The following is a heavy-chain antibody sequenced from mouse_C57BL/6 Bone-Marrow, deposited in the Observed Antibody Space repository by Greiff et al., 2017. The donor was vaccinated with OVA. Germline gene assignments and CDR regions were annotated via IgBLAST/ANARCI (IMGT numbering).Heavy chain of an antibody. CDR2: IYPGDGDT. D-gene: IGHD2-10*01. CDR1: GYAFSSSW. V-gene: IGHV1-82*01. J-gene: IGHJ3*01. CDR3: ARDLLPAWFAY. Sequence: QVHVKQSGPELVKPGASVKISCKASGYAFSSSWMNWVKQRPGKGLEWIGRIYPGDGDTNYNGKFKGKATLTADKSSSTAYMQLSSLTSEDSAVYFCARDLLPAWFAYWGQGTLVTVSA.